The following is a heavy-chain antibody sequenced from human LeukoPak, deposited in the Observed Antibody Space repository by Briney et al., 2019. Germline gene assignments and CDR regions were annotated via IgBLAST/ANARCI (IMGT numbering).Heavy chain of an antibody. Sequence: PSETLSLTCTVSGGSISPYYRNWIRQPPGKGLEWIGYIYYSGSTNYNPSLKSRVTISLDMSKNQFSMKQSSVTAADTAIYYCARDVNCSGNSCYDSWGQGTLVTVSS. D-gene: IGHD2-15*01. CDR1: GGSISPYY. J-gene: IGHJ4*02. V-gene: IGHV4-59*01. CDR3: ARDVNCSGNSCYDS. CDR2: IYYSGST.